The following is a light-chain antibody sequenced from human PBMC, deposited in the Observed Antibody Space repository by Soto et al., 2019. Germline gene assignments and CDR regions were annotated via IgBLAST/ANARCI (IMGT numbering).Light chain of an antibody. CDR2: DN. CDR3: AAWDASLNGVV. CDR1: SSNIGSNP. V-gene: IGLV1-44*01. J-gene: IGLJ2*01. Sequence: QPVLTQPPSASGTPGLRVTFSCSGSSSNIGSNPVSWYQLLPGTAPKLFIYDNERPSGVPDRFSGSKSGTSASLAISGLQSEDEADYYCAAWDASLNGVVFGGGTQLTVL.